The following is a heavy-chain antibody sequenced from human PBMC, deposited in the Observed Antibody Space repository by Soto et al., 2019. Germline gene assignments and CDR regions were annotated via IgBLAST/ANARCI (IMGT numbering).Heavy chain of an antibody. D-gene: IGHD3-9*01. Sequence: KASETLSLTCTVSGGSISSYYWSWIRQPAGKGLEWIGRIYTSGSTNYNPSLKSRVTMSVDTSKNQFSLKLSSVTAADTAVYYCARGHDRSPYYYSGMDVFYKVTTLTV. J-gene: IGHJ6*04. CDR3: ARGHDRSPYYYSGMDV. V-gene: IGHV4-4*07. CDR2: IYTSGST. CDR1: GGSISSYY.